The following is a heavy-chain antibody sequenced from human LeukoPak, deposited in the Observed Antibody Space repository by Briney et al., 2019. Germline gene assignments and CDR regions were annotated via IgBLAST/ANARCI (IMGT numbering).Heavy chain of an antibody. Sequence: ASVKVSCKASGYTFTGYYMHWVRQTPGQGLEWMGWINPNSGGTNYAQKFQGRVTMTRDTSISTAYIDLSRLKSDDTAVYYCARGKGECCGFSCPIFIFDYWGQGTLVTVSS. CDR2: INPNSGGT. D-gene: IGHD2-15*01. V-gene: IGHV1-2*02. J-gene: IGHJ4*02. CDR3: ARGKGECCGFSCPIFIFDY. CDR1: GYTFTGYY.